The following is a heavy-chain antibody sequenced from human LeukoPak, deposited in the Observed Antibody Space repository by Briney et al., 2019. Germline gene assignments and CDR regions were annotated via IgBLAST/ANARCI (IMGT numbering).Heavy chain of an antibody. V-gene: IGHV4-59*01. D-gene: IGHD3-3*01. CDR2: IYYSGST. Sequence: SQTLSLTCAVSGGSISSYYWSWIRQPPGKGLEWIGYIYYSGSTNYNPSLKSRVTISVDTSKNQFSLKLSSVTAADTAVYYCARVRSISGEVWGQGTLVTVSS. CDR1: GGSISSYY. CDR3: ARVRSISGEV. J-gene: IGHJ4*02.